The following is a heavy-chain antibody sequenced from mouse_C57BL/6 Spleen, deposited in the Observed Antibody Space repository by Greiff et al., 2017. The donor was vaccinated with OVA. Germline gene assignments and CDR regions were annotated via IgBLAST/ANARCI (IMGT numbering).Heavy chain of an antibody. CDR1: GFTFSDYY. CDR3: ARDYDPYWYFDV. CDR2: INYDGSST. Sequence: EVKLVESEGGLVQPGSSMKLSCTASGFTFSDYYMAWVRQVPEKGLEWVANINYDGSSTYYLDSLKSRFIISRDNAKNILYLRMSSLKSEDTATYYCARDYDPYWYFDVWGTGTTVTVSS. V-gene: IGHV5-16*01. D-gene: IGHD2-3*01. J-gene: IGHJ1*03.